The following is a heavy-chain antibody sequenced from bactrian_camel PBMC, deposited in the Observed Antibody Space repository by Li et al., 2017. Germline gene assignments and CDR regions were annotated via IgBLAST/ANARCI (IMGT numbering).Heavy chain of an antibody. CDR3: AVENWEGRAACSTLRMRF. Sequence: VQLVESGGGSVQAGGSLRLSWVLSGYIHRRVCMTWFRQTPGKEREGVAHVLSQGDTIYADSVKGRFTFSQDNAKNTLYLQMNGLKPEDTAMYYCAVENWEGRAACSTLRMRFWGQGTQVTVS. V-gene: IGHV3S42*01. D-gene: IGHD7*01. CDR2: VLSQGDT. CDR1: GYIHRRVC. J-gene: IGHJ4*01.